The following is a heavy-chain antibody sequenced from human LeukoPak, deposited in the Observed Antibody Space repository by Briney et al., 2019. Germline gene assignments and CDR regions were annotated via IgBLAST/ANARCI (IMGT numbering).Heavy chain of an antibody. CDR3: ARSSELPGPFDP. Sequence: GGSLRLSCAASGFTFSSYAMSWVRQAPGKGLEWVANIKQDGSEKYYVDSVKGRFIISRDNAKSSLYLQMNSLRAEDTAVYYCARSSELPGPFDPWGQGTLVTVSS. CDR2: IKQDGSEK. V-gene: IGHV3-7*05. CDR1: GFTFSSYA. J-gene: IGHJ5*02. D-gene: IGHD1-1*01.